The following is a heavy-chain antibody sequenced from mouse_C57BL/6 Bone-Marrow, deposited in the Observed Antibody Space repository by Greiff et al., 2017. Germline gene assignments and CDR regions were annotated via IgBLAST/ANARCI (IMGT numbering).Heavy chain of an antibody. J-gene: IGHJ4*01. CDR3: ARRGPAYYYSRSYGYYAMDY. Sequence: QVQLQQPGAELVKPGASVKLSCKASGYTFTSYWMHWVKQRPGQGLEWIGMIHPNSGSTNYNEKFKSKATLTVDKSSSTAYMQLSSLTSKDSAGYYCARRGPAYYYSRSYGYYAMDYWGQGTSVTVSS. V-gene: IGHV1-64*01. D-gene: IGHD1-1*01. CDR2: IHPNSGST. CDR1: GYTFTSYW.